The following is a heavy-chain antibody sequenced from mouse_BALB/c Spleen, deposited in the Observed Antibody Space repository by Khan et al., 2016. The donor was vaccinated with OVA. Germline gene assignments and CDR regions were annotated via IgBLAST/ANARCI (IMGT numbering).Heavy chain of an antibody. CDR2: TNPTNGCT. CDR3: AIIKKIGTTYFDY. V-gene: IGHV1S81*02. Sequence: QVQLQQPGAELAKAGASVKMSCKASGYTFTSYWMHWVKQRLGQGLEWFAETNPTNGCTYYNEKFKSKATLTADKSSSTAYMQLSSLTYEDSAVYDCAIIKKIGTTYFDYWGQGTTLTVSS. J-gene: IGHJ2*01. D-gene: IGHD2-5*01. CDR1: GYTFTSYW.